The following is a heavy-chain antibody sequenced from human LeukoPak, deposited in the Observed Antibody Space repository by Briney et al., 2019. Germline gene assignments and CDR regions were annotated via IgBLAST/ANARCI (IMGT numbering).Heavy chain of an antibody. V-gene: IGHV1-18*01. J-gene: IGHJ4*02. Sequence: ASVKVSCRASGYTFTSYGISWVRQAPGQGLEWMGWISAYNGNTNYAQKLQGRVTMTTDTSTSTAYMELRSLRSDDTAVYYCARFYDYVLGSYRQNPYYFDYWGQGTLVTVSS. CDR2: ISAYNGNT. CDR3: ARFYDYVLGSYRQNPYYFDY. D-gene: IGHD3-16*02. CDR1: GYTFTSYG.